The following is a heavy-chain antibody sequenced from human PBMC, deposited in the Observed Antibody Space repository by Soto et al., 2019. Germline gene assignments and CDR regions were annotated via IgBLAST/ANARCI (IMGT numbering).Heavy chain of an antibody. J-gene: IGHJ5*02. CDR2: IGGSGGST. V-gene: IGHV3-23*01. D-gene: IGHD6-19*01. CDR1: GFTFSSYA. CDR3: AKDQWLEGGYWFDP. Sequence: GGSLRLSCAASGFTFSSYAMTWVRQAPGKGLEWVSAIGGSGGSTYYAGSVKGRFTISRDNSKNTLYLQMNSLRVEDTAVYYCAKDQWLEGGYWFDPWGQGTLVTVSS.